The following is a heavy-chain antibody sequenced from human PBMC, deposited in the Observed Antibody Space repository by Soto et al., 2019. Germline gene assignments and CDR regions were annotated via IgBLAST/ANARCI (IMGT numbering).Heavy chain of an antibody. J-gene: IGHJ4*02. V-gene: IGHV3-30*03. CDR3: GAGQYFSDY. D-gene: IGHD6-13*01. CDR1: GFTFSSYG. Sequence: GGSLRLSCAASGFTFSSYGLHWVRQAPGKGLEWVALISYDGSDKYYAESVKGRFTISRNNSKNKQSIQMNSLRVEDTAVYYCGAGQYFSDYWGQGT. CDR2: ISYDGSDK.